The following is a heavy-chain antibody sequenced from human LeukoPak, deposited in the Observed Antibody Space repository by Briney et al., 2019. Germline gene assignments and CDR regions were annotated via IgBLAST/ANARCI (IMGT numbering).Heavy chain of an antibody. CDR2: ISSSSSYI. CDR1: GFTFSNYN. Sequence: PGGSLRLSCAASGFTFSNYNMNWVRRAPGKGLEWVSSISSSSSYIYYADSVKGRFTISRDNANNSLYLQMNSLRAEDTAVYYCARDPSGDYNYEPVDYWGQGTLVTVSS. D-gene: IGHD5-24*01. J-gene: IGHJ4*02. CDR3: ARDPSGDYNYEPVDY. V-gene: IGHV3-21*01.